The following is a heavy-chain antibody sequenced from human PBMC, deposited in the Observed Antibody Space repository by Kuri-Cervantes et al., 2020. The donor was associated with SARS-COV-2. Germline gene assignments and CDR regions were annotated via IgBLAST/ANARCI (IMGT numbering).Heavy chain of an antibody. Sequence: GESLKIPCVASGFTFSSYAIHCVRQAPGKGLEWVAVTSDDGKKKYYADSVKGRFTISRDNSKNTVYLQMNSLRSEDTAVYYCAREGYYDSSGNYAATGMDVWGKGTTVTVSS. CDR1: GFTFSSYA. CDR2: TSDDGKKK. CDR3: AREGYYDSSGNYAATGMDV. J-gene: IGHJ6*03. D-gene: IGHD3-22*01. V-gene: IGHV3-30*04.